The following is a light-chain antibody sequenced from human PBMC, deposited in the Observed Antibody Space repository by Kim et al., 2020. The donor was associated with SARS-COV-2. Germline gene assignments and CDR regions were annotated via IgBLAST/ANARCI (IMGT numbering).Light chain of an antibody. CDR2: ENS. CDR3: QSFDGSNRRV. J-gene: IGLJ1*01. Sequence: NFMLSQPHSVSESPGKTITISCSRSSGSIANNFVQWYQQRPGSAPITMIFENSQRPSGVPDRFSASIDSSSNSASLTISGLKTEDEADYYCQSFDGSNRRVFGTGTKVTVL. CDR1: SGSIANNF. V-gene: IGLV6-57*04.